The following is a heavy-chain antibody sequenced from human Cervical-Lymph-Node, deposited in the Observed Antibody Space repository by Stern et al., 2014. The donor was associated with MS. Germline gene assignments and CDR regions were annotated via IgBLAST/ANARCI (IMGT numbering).Heavy chain of an antibody. CDR1: GFSLNTSGMC. CDR2: IYWDDDK. Sequence: QVTLRESGPALVKPTQTLTLTCTFSGFSLNTSGMCLSWFRQPPGKALEWPVLIYWDDDKYYNTSLKTRLTISKDTSKTQVVLTMTNMDPVDTATYYCARTHTVTPEYYFDSWGQGTLVTVSS. D-gene: IGHD4-17*01. CDR3: ARTHTVTPEYYFDS. J-gene: IGHJ4*02. V-gene: IGHV2-70*01.